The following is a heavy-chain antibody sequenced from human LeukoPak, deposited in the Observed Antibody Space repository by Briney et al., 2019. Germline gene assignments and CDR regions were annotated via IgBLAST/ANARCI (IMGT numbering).Heavy chain of an antibody. V-gene: IGHV3-23*01. Sequence: GGSLRLSCAASGFTFSSYATSWVRQAPGKGLEWVSAITSGGGVTYYADSVKGRVTISRDNSKNTLYLQMNSLRAEDTAVYYCARRRGATGGRDFDYWGQGTLVTVSS. J-gene: IGHJ4*02. D-gene: IGHD1-26*01. CDR1: GFTFSSYA. CDR3: ARRRGATGGRDFDY. CDR2: ITSGGGVT.